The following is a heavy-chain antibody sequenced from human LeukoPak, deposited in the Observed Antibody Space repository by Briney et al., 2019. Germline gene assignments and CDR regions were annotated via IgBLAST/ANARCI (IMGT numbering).Heavy chain of an antibody. J-gene: IGHJ4*02. V-gene: IGHV3-21*01. Sequence: GGSLRLSCAASGFTFSSYSMNWVRQAPGKGLEWVSSISSSSSYIYYADSVKGRFTISRDNAKNSLYLQMNSLRAEDTAVYYCARYGAAAGYYFDYWGQGTLATVSS. CDR2: ISSSSSYI. CDR1: GFTFSSYS. D-gene: IGHD6-13*01. CDR3: ARYGAAAGYYFDY.